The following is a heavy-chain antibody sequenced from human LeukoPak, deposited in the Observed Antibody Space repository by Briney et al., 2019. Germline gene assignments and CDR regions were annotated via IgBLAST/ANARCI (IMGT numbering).Heavy chain of an antibody. D-gene: IGHD6-19*01. CDR1: GFTFSSYS. CDR3: ARDWLLYSSGWSSSNYFDY. Sequence: GGSLRLSCAASGFTFSSYSMTWSRRAQGRGREGASSFSSSSSYIYYADSEKGRFTISRDNAKNSLYLQMNSLRAEDTAVYYCARDWLLYSSGWSSSNYFDYWGQGTLVTVSS. V-gene: IGHV3-21*01. J-gene: IGHJ4*02. CDR2: FSSSSSYI.